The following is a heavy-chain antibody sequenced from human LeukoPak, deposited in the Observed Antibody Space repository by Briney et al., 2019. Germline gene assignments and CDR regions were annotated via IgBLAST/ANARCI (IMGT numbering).Heavy chain of an antibody. J-gene: IGHJ6*02. Sequence: ASVTVSCTASGGTFSSYAISWVRQAPGQGLEWMGGIIPIFGTANYAQKFQGRVTITADESTSTAYMELSSLRSEDTAVYYCAREEGVRGDRYYYGMDVWGQGTTVTVSS. V-gene: IGHV1-69*13. CDR2: IIPIFGTA. CDR1: GGTFSSYA. CDR3: AREEGVRGDRYYYGMDV. D-gene: IGHD3-10*01.